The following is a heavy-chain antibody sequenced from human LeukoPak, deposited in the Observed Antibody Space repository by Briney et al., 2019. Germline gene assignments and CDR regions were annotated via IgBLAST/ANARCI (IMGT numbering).Heavy chain of an antibody. D-gene: IGHD3-10*01. Sequence: GGSLRLSCAASGTFSKYWMSWVRQAPGKGLEWVSVIYSGGSTYYADSVKGRFTISRDNSKNTLYLQMNSLRAEDTAVYYCAYGPSFDPWGQGTLVTVSS. J-gene: IGHJ5*02. V-gene: IGHV3-53*01. CDR1: GTFSKYW. CDR3: AYGPSFDP. CDR2: IYSGGST.